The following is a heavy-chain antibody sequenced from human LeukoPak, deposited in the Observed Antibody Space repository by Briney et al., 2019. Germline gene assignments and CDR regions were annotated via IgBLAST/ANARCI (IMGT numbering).Heavy chain of an antibody. CDR3: ASRDGCNWVFDY. Sequence: PGGSLRLSCAASGFTFSSYSMNWVRQAPGKGLEWVSSISSSSSYIYYADSVKGRFTISRDNAKNSLYLQMNSLRAEDTAVYYCASRDGCNWVFDYWGQGTLVTVSS. CDR1: GFTFSSYS. D-gene: IGHD5-24*01. V-gene: IGHV3-21*01. CDR2: ISSSSSYI. J-gene: IGHJ4*02.